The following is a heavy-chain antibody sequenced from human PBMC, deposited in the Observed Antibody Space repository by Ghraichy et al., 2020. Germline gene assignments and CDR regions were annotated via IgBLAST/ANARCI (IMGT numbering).Heavy chain of an antibody. Sequence: SVKVSCKASGVTFSNSAMSWVRQAPGQGLEWMGGIIFGIANYAQNFQGRVTIGADTSTNTVYMELSSLRSQDTARYYCARGVPAAAGTHFFDYWGQGTLVTVSS. D-gene: IGHD6-13*01. J-gene: IGHJ4*02. CDR1: GVTFSNSA. V-gene: IGHV1-69*10. CDR3: ARGVPAAAGTHFFDY. CDR2: IIFGIA.